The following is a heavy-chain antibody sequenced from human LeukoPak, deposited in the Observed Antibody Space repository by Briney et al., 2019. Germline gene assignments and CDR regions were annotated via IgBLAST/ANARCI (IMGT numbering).Heavy chain of an antibody. D-gene: IGHD3-22*01. Sequence: ASVKVSCKASGYTFTTYGLSWVRQAPGQGLEWMGWISCYNGNTNYAQKLQGRVTMTTDTSTTTAYMELRRLRSDDTAVYYCARVSRGSGYWKDFDYWGQGTLVTVSS. J-gene: IGHJ4*02. CDR3: ARVSRGSGYWKDFDY. CDR2: ISCYNGNT. CDR1: GYTFTTYG. V-gene: IGHV1-18*01.